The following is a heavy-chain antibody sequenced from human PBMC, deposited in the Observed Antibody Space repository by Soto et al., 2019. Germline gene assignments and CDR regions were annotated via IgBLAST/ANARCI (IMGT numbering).Heavy chain of an antibody. V-gene: IGHV4-59*01. CDR1: GGSISSYY. CDR3: AREGVSSSWYYYYGMDV. D-gene: IGHD6-13*01. Sequence: QVQLQESGPGLVKPSETLSLTCTVSGGSISSYYWSWIRQPPGKGLEWIGYISYSGSTNYNSSLKSRGTISVDTSKNQFSLKLSSVTAADTAVYYCAREGVSSSWYYYYGMDVWGQGTTVTVSS. J-gene: IGHJ6*02. CDR2: ISYSGST.